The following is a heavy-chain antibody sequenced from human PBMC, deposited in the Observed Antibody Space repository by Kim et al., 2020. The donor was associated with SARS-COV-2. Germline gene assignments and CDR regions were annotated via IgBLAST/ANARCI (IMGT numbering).Heavy chain of an antibody. J-gene: IGHJ3*02. V-gene: IGHV3-30*07. CDR3: ARVRAAAGIRDAFDI. D-gene: IGHD6-13*01. Sequence: SGKGRLTISRDNSTKTMYLQMNSLRAEDTAVYYCARVRAAAGIRDAFDIWGQGTMVTVSS.